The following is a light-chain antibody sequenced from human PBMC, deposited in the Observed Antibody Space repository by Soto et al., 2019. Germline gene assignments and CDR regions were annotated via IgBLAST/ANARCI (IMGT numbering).Light chain of an antibody. Sequence: EIVLTQSPGTLSLSPGERATLSCRASQSVNNNYVGWYQQKPGQAPRLLNFGAFNRATGNPDRFSGSGSGSDFTPTISRLEPEDGVVYYCQQYCNSTYTFGQGTKLEIK. CDR1: QSVNNNY. J-gene: IGKJ2*01. CDR2: GAF. CDR3: QQYCNSTYT. V-gene: IGKV3-20*01.